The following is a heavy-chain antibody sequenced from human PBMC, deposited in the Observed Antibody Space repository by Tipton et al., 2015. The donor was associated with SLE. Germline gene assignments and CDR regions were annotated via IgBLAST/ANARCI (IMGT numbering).Heavy chain of an antibody. CDR2: ISNSETT. D-gene: IGHD3-22*01. Sequence: TLFLTCTVSGGSISSHYWSWIRQAPGKGLEWIGYISNSETTNYNPSLKGRVTISVDTSKNQYSLRLTSVTAADTAVYYCARQLTSGYYYEFGYWGQGMLVTVSS. J-gene: IGHJ4*02. CDR1: GGSISSHY. CDR3: ARQLTSGYYYEFGY. V-gene: IGHV4-59*08.